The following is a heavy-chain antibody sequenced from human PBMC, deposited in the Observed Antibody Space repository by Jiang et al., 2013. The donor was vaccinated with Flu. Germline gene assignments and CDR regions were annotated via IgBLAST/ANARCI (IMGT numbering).Heavy chain of an antibody. Sequence: WVSAISGNGGSTYYADSVKGRFTISRDNSKNTLYFQMNSLRAEDTAVYYCAKSDSSGWYGNWYFDLWGRGTLVTVSS. D-gene: IGHD6-19*01. V-gene: IGHV3-23*01. J-gene: IGHJ2*01. CDR2: ISGNGGST. CDR3: AKSDSSGWYGNWYFDL.